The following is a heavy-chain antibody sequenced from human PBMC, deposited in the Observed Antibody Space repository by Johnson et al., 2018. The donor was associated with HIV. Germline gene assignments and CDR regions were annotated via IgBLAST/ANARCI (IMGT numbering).Heavy chain of an antibody. Sequence: VQLVESGGGLVKPGGSLRLSCAASGFTFSDYYMSWIRQAPGKGLEWVGRIKSKTDGGTTDYAAPVKGRFTISRDDSKNTLYLQMNSLKTEDTAVYYCTTESASVGANYAFDIWGQGTMVTVSS. V-gene: IGHV3-15*01. D-gene: IGHD1-26*01. CDR1: GFTFSDYY. CDR3: TTESASVGANYAFDI. CDR2: IKSKTDGGTT. J-gene: IGHJ3*02.